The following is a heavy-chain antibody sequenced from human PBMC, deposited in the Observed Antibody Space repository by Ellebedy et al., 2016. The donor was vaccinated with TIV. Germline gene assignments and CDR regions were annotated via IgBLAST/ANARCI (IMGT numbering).Heavy chain of an antibody. D-gene: IGHD3-22*01. J-gene: IGHJ4*02. CDR2: VSFDGGNK. CDR3: ARDNSGYYEFDY. Sequence: GESLKISCAASGFTFSSYRMHWVRQGPGKGLEWVAVALVSFDGGNKYYADSVKGRFTVSRDNSKNTLYLQMSGLRAEETAIYYCARDNSGYYEFDYWGQGTLVTVSS. CDR1: GFTFSSYR. V-gene: IGHV3-30-3*01.